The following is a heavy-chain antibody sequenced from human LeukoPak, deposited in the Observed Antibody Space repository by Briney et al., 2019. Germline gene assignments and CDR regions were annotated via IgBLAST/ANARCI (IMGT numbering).Heavy chain of an antibody. J-gene: IGHJ4*02. Sequence: LSGGSLRLSCAASGFTFSSYAMSWVRQAPGKGLEWVSAISGSGGSTYYADSVKGRFTISRDNSKNTLYLQMNSLRAEDTAVYYCAKRPGILTGPFDCWGQGTLVTVSS. V-gene: IGHV3-23*01. D-gene: IGHD3-9*01. CDR1: GFTFSSYA. CDR3: AKRPGILTGPFDC. CDR2: ISGSGGST.